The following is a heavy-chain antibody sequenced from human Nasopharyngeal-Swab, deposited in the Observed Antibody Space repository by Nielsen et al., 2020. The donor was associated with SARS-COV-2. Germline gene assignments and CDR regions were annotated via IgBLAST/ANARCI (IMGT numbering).Heavy chain of an antibody. D-gene: IGHD2-15*01. Sequence: ASVKVSCKASGYTFTSYAMNWVRQAPGQGLEWMGWINTNTGNPTYAQGFTGRFVFSLDTSVSTAYLQISSLKAEDTAVYYCARARRVGVVVAATPRAFDIWGQGTMVTVSS. J-gene: IGHJ3*02. CDR1: GYTFTSYA. CDR2: INTNTGNP. CDR3: ARARRVGVVVAATPRAFDI. V-gene: IGHV7-4-1*02.